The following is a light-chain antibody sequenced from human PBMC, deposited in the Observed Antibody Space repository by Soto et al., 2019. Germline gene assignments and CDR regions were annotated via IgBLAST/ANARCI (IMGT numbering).Light chain of an antibody. J-gene: IGKJ4*01. CDR3: QHRDSWPLT. V-gene: IGKV3-11*01. CDR2: DAS. CDR1: QSLSTY. Sequence: EIVLTQSPATLSLSPGERATLSCRASQSLSTYLAWYQQKPGQAPRLLIYDASNRANGIPARFSGSGSGTDFTLTISSLEPEDFALYYCQHRDSWPLTFGGGTKVDNK.